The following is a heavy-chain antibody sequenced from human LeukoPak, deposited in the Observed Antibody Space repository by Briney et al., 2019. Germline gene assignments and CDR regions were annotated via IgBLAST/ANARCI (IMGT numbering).Heavy chain of an antibody. CDR3: ARSSGSYHVGDY. D-gene: IGHD1-26*01. J-gene: IGHJ4*02. CDR2: IYYSGST. V-gene: IGHV4-59*06. Sequence: SETLSLTFTVSDGSITNDDWSWVRQPPGKGLEWIGYIYYSGSTYYNPSLKSRVTISVDTSKNQFSLKLSSVTAADTAVYYCARSSGSYHVGDYWGQGTLVTVSS. CDR1: DGSITNDD.